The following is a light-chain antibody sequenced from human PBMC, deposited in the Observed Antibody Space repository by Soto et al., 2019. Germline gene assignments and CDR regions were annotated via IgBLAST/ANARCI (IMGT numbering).Light chain of an antibody. Sequence: DIQMTQSPSSLSASVGDRVTITCRASQSISSYLNWYQQKPGKAPKLLIYGASTLQSGAPSRFSGSGSGTDYTLTISSLQPEDFATYYCQQSYRTPTFGQGTRLEIK. CDR2: GAS. V-gene: IGKV1-39*01. CDR1: QSISSY. J-gene: IGKJ5*01. CDR3: QQSYRTPT.